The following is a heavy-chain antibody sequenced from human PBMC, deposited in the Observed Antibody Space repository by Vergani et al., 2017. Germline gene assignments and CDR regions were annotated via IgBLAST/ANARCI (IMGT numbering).Heavy chain of an antibody. Sequence: EVQLVQSGAEVKKPGESLRISCKGSGYSFTSYWISWVRQMPWKGLEWMGRIDPSDSYTNYSPSFQGHVTISADKSISTAYLQWSSLKASDTAMYYCARSRDSSGYYYVDFDYWGQGTLVTVSS. D-gene: IGHD3-22*01. CDR3: ARSRDSSGYYYVDFDY. V-gene: IGHV5-10-1*03. CDR1: GYSFTSYW. J-gene: IGHJ4*02. CDR2: IDPSDSYT.